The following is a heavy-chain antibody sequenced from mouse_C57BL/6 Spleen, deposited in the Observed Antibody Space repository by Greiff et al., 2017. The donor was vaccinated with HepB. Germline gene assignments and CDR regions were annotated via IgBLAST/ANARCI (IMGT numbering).Heavy chain of an antibody. J-gene: IGHJ3*01. V-gene: IGHV3-1*01. D-gene: IGHD2-4*01. CDR3: ARGRLRGGFAY. CDR2: ISYSGST. CDR1: GYSITSGYD. Sequence: EVMLVESGPGMVKPSQSLSLTCTVTGYSITSGYDWHWIRHFPGNQLEWMGYISYSGSTNYNPSLKSRISITHDTSKNHFFLKLNSVTTEDTATYYCARGRLRGGFAYWGQGTLVTVSA.